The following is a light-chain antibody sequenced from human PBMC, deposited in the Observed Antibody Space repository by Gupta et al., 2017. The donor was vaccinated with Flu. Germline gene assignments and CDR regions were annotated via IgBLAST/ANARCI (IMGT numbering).Light chain of an antibody. V-gene: IGLV8-61*01. J-gene: IGLJ3*02. CDR2: STN. CDR1: SGSVSTSYN. Sequence: QTVVTQEPSFSVSPGGTVTLTCGLSSGSVSTSYNPSWYQQTPGQAPRTLIYSTNTRSSGVPDRFSGSILGNKAALTITGAQADDESDYYCVLYMGSGLWVFGGGTKVTVL. CDR3: VLYMGSGLWV.